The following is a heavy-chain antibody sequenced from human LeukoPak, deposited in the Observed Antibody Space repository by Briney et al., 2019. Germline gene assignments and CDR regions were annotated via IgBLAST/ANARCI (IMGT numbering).Heavy chain of an antibody. CDR2: IYTSGST. V-gene: IGHV4-61*02. Sequence: SETLSLTCTVSGGSISSGSYYWSWIRQPAGKGLEWIGRIYTSGSTYYNPSLKSRVTISVDTSKNQFSLKLSSVTAADTAVYYCARSLPAAEDYWGQGTLVTVSS. CDR3: ARSLPAAEDY. D-gene: IGHD6-13*01. CDR1: GGSISSGSYY. J-gene: IGHJ4*02.